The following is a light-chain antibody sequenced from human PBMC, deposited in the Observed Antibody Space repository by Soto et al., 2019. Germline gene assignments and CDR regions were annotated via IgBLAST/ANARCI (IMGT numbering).Light chain of an antibody. V-gene: IGLV2-8*01. CDR1: SSDVGGYSY. Sequence: QSVLTQPPSASGSPGQSVAISCTGTSSDVGGYSYVSWYQQHPGKAPKLMIYEVNKRPSGVPDRFSGSKSGNTASLTVSGLKAEDEADSYCSSYAGSSNVFGTGTKVTV. CDR2: EVN. J-gene: IGLJ1*01. CDR3: SSYAGSSNV.